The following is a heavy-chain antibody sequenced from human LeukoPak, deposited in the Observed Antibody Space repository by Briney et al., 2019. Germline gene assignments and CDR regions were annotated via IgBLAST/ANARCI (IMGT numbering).Heavy chain of an antibody. Sequence: GGSLRLSCAASGFTFSSYAMSWARQAPGKGLEWVSAISGSGGSTYYADSVKGRFTISRDNSKNTLYLQMNSLRAEDTAVYYCAASPVYAMVWFDPWGQGTLVTVSS. CDR1: GFTFSSYA. J-gene: IGHJ5*02. D-gene: IGHD2-8*01. CDR3: AASPVYAMVWFDP. CDR2: ISGSGGST. V-gene: IGHV3-23*01.